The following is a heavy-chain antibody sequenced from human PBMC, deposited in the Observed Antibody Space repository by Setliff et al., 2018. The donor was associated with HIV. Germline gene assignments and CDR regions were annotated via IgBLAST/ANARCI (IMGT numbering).Heavy chain of an antibody. D-gene: IGHD1-26*01. CDR1: GFTVSSNY. V-gene: IGHV3-53*05. CDR3: VRDPIEGYPDYFDY. J-gene: IGHJ4*02. Sequence: PGGSLRLSCTVSGFTVSSNYMTWVRQAPGKGLEWVALMYDGGSTYYADSVKGRFTITRDISKNTLDLQMNSLRPEDTATYYCVRDPIEGYPDYFDYWGQGTLVTVSS. CDR2: MYDGGST.